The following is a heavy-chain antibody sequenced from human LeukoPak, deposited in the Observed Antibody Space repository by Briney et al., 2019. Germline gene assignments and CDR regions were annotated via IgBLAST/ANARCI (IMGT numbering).Heavy chain of an antibody. J-gene: IGHJ4*02. Sequence: GGSLRLSCAASGFTFSSYAMHWVRQAPGKGLEWVAVISYDGRNKYYADSVKGRFTISRDNSKNTLYLQMNSLRAEDTAVYYCARAGSSGYYYLDYWGQGTLVTVSS. CDR3: ARAGSSGYYYLDY. CDR2: ISYDGRNK. CDR1: GFTFSSYA. V-gene: IGHV3-30*04. D-gene: IGHD3-22*01.